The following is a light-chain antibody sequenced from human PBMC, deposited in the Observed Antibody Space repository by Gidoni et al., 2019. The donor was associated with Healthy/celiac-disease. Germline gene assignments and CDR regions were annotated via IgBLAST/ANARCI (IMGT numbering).Light chain of an antibody. CDR3: QQSYSTPPAAA. CDR2: AAS. J-gene: IGKJ1*01. CDR1: QSISSY. Sequence: DIQMTQSPSSLSASVGDRVTITCRASQSISSYLNWYQQKPGKAPKLLIYAASSLQSGVPSRFSGSGSGTDFTLTISSLQPEDFATYYCQQSYSTPPAAAFXQXTKVEIK. V-gene: IGKV1-39*01.